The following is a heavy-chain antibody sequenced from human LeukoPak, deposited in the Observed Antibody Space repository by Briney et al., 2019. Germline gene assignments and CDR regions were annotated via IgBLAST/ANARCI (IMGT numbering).Heavy chain of an antibody. CDR3: ARELPAQWLVNYYYYYGMDV. D-gene: IGHD6-19*01. J-gene: IGHJ6*02. CDR2: ISSSSSYI. CDR1: GVTFSSYS. Sequence: PGGSLRLSCAASGVTFSSYSMNWVRQAPGKGLEWVSSISSSSSYIYYADSVKGRFTISRDNAKNSLYLQMNSLRAEDTAVYYCARELPAQWLVNYYYYYGMDVWGQGTTVTVSS. V-gene: IGHV3-21*01.